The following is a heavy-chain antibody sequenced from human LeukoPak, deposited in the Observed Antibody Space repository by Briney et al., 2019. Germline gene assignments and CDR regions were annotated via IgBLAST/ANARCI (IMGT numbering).Heavy chain of an antibody. D-gene: IGHD6-13*01. Sequence: GGSLRLSCAASGFTVSSNYMSRVRQAPGKGLEWVSVIYSGGSTYYADSVKGRFTISRDNSKNTLYLQMNSLRAEDTAVYYCARVWSSSWYLFFDYWGQGTLVTVSS. CDR1: GFTVSSNY. V-gene: IGHV3-66*01. J-gene: IGHJ4*02. CDR3: ARVWSSSWYLFFDY. CDR2: IYSGGST.